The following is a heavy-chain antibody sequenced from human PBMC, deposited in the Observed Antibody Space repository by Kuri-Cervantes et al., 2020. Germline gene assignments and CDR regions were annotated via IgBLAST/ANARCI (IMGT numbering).Heavy chain of an antibody. CDR1: GFTFSSYS. CDR2: ISSSSSYI. D-gene: IGHD3-22*01. CDR3: ARDLSSGPPFDY. J-gene: IGHJ4*02. V-gene: IGHV3-21*03. Sequence: GESLKISCAASGFTFSSYSMNWVRQAPGKGLEWVSSISSSSSYIYYADSVKGRFTISRDNAKNSLYLQMNSLRAEDTAVYYCARDLSSGPPFDYWGQGTLVTVSS.